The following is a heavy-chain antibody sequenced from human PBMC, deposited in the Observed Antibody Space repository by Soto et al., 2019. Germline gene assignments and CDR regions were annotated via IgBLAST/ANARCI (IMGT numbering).Heavy chain of an antibody. D-gene: IGHD1-1*01. CDR3: AKGRGQNWTFDY. V-gene: IGHV3-23*01. Sequence: EVQLLESGEGSVQPGGSLRLSCAASGFTFSSYAMHWVRRPPGKGLEWVSSISGSGGTAYYADSVKGRFSISRDSLVNTLYLQMNSLRAEDTAVYYCAKGRGQNWTFDYWGQGTLVTVSP. J-gene: IGHJ4*02. CDR1: GFTFSSYA. CDR2: ISGSGGTA.